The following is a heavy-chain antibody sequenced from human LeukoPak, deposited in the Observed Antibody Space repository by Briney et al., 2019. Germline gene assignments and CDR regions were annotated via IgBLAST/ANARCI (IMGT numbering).Heavy chain of an antibody. D-gene: IGHD6-13*01. CDR2: INPNSGGT. J-gene: IGHJ4*02. CDR3: ARDRGSAGSSWYQD. CDR1: GYTFTSYA. V-gene: IGHV1-2*02. Sequence: ASVKVSCKASGYTFTSYAMNWVRQAPGQGLEWMGWINPNSGGTNYAQKFQGRVTMTRDTSISTAYMELSRLRSDDTAVYYCARDRGSAGSSWYQDWGQGTLVTVSS.